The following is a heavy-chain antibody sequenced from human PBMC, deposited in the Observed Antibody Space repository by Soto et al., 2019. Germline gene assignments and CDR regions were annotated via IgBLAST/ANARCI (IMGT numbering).Heavy chain of an antibody. V-gene: IGHV2-26*01. CDR2: IDSSGEK. D-gene: IGHD6-19*01. Sequence: QVTLKESGPVLVNPTETLTLRCTVSGLSITDSEMGVSWIRQPPGQPLEWLAPIDSSGEKSYRTFLKSRLAIAKDNSKSQIVLTMTNMDPADTATYYCARRHLAVAVSPWFDPWGQGIPVTVSS. CDR3: ARRHLAVAVSPWFDP. J-gene: IGHJ5*02. CDR1: GLSITDSEMG.